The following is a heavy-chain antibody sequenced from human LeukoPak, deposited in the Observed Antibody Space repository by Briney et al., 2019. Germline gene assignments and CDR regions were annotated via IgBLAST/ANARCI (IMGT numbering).Heavy chain of an antibody. J-gene: IGHJ4*02. CDR1: GFTFSSYW. Sequence: GGSLRLSCAASGFTFSSYWMSWVRQAPGKGLEWVANMKQDGSEKYYVDSVKGRFTISRDNAKNSLYLQMNSLRAEDTAVYYCAREDIAAAGTLDYWGQGTLVTVSS. CDR2: MKQDGSEK. V-gene: IGHV3-7*01. CDR3: AREDIAAAGTLDY. D-gene: IGHD6-13*01.